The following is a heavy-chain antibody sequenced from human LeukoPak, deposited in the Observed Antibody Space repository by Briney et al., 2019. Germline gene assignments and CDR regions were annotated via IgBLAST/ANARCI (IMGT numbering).Heavy chain of an antibody. V-gene: IGHV3-9*01. CDR1: GFTFSSYS. J-gene: IGHJ4*02. CDR3: AKAITMVRGVTFDY. CDR2: ISWNSGSI. D-gene: IGHD3-10*01. Sequence: SLRLSCAASGFTFSSYSMNWVRQAPGKGLEWVSGISWNSGSIGYADSVKGRFTISRDNAKNSLYLQMNSLRAEDTALYYRAKAITMVRGVTFDYWGQGTLVTVSS.